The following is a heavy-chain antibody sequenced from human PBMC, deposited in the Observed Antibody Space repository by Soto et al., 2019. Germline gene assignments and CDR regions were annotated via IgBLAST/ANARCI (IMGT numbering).Heavy chain of an antibody. Sequence: SLRLSCAASGFTFSDYYMSWIRQAPGKGLEWVSYISSSGSTIYYADSVKGRFTISRDNAKNSLYLQMNSLRAEDTAVYYCARDKYSYGKLIAVDAFDIWGQGTMVTVSS. CDR3: ARDKYSYGKLIAVDAFDI. D-gene: IGHD5-18*01. CDR1: GFTFSDYY. V-gene: IGHV3-11*01. CDR2: ISSSGSTI. J-gene: IGHJ3*02.